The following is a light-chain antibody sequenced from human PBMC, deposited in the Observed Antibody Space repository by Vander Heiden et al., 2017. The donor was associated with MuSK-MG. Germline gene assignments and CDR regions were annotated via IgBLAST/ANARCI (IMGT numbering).Light chain of an antibody. CDR1: QSISTY. J-gene: IGKJ1*01. CDR3: QQSYSTSWT. Sequence: DIQMTRFPSSLSASVGDRITITCRASQSISTYLNWYQQKPGKAPKVLISGASSLESGVPSRISGSGSGTEFTLTISSLQPEDFATYYCQQSYSTSWTFGQGTKVEMK. V-gene: IGKV1-39*01. CDR2: GAS.